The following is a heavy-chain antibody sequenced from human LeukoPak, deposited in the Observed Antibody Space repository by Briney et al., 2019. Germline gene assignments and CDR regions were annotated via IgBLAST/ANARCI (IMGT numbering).Heavy chain of an antibody. CDR3: ARYVPPTTMATRFFDC. Sequence: GGSLRLSCAASGFTFDTYALTWVRQATGKGLEWVSVIAAGGGGIQYAESVEGRFIISRDNSKKTLYLQMNNLRAEDTAIYYCARYVPPTTMATRFFDCWGQGTLVTVSS. J-gene: IGHJ4*02. CDR1: GFTFDTYA. V-gene: IGHV3-23*01. D-gene: IGHD4-23*01. CDR2: IAAGGGGI.